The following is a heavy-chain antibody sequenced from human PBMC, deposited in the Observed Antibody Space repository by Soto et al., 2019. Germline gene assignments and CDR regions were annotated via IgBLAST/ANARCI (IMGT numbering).Heavy chain of an antibody. D-gene: IGHD1-26*01. CDR2: IYYSGTT. CDR3: ARGRGGTYDAFDI. V-gene: IGHV4-59*01. Sequence: SETLSLTCTVSSGSIGTYFWSWILQPPGKGLEWIGYIYYSGTTNYNPSLKSRVTIFLDTSKSQFSLRLSSVTAADTAVYYCARGRGGTYDAFDIWGQGTLVTVSS. J-gene: IGHJ3*02. CDR1: SGSIGTYF.